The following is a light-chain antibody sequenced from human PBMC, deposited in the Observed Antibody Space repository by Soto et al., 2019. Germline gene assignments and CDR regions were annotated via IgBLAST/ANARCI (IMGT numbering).Light chain of an antibody. CDR2: DAS. Sequence: EIVLTQSPATLSLSPGERATLPCRASQSVSSYLAWYQQKPGQAPRLLIYDASNRATGIPARFSGSGSGTDFTLTISRLEPADFAVYYCQQYGTSPITFGQGTRLEIK. CDR3: QQYGTSPIT. V-gene: IGKV3-11*01. J-gene: IGKJ5*01. CDR1: QSVSSY.